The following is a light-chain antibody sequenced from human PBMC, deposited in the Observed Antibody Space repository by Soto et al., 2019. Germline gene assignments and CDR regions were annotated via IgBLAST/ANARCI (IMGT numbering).Light chain of an antibody. CDR3: QQYSNSPLT. J-gene: IGKJ4*01. CDR2: DAS. Sequence: ETLLTQSPATLSLSPGERATLSCRASQSVSSYLDWYQKKNGKAPRLLIYDASNRATGIPARFSGSGSGTDLTLTISSLEHADFEVYYCQQYSNSPLTFGGGTKVDIK. V-gene: IGKV3-11*01. CDR1: QSVSSY.